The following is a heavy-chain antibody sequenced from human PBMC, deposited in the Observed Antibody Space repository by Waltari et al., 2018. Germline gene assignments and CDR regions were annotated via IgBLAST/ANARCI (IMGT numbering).Heavy chain of an antibody. Sequence: EVQLVQSGAEVKKPGATVKISCKASGYNFTDYYMHWVQQAPGKGLEWMGRVDPEDGETIYAEKFQGRVTITADTSTDTAYMELSSLRSEDTAVYYCATFLHDYGDEAMANWGQGTLVTVSS. CDR1: GYNFTDYY. J-gene: IGHJ4*02. V-gene: IGHV1-69-2*01. D-gene: IGHD4-17*01. CDR2: VDPEDGET. CDR3: ATFLHDYGDEAMAN.